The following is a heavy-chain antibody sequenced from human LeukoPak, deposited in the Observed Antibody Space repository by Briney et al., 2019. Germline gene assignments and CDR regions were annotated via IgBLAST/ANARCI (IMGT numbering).Heavy chain of an antibody. D-gene: IGHD1-26*01. CDR3: ARDLGGATFFDY. CDR1: GGSMSSYY. V-gene: IGHV4-59*01. J-gene: IGHJ4*02. CDR2: IYSSEST. Sequence: SETLSLTCTVSGGSMSSYYWSWVRQPPGKGLEWIGHIYSSESTNYNPSLKSRVTISVDTSNNQFSLRLSSVTAADTAVYYCARDLGGATFFDYWGQGTLVTVSS.